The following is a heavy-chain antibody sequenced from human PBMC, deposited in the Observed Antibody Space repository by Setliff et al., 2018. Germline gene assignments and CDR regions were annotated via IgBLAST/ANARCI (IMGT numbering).Heavy chain of an antibody. CDR1: GGPTLGYY. Sequence: LSLTCAVSGGPTLGYYWTWIRQAPGKGLEWIGYIHPWGGSSESTNYSPSLKSRITISLDKSKSQFSLKLTSVTVADTAVYYCARGLHSGTYWGTRPLGLDYWGQGSLVTVSS. J-gene: IGHJ4*02. V-gene: IGHV4-59*08. D-gene: IGHD1-26*01. CDR3: ARGLHSGTYWGTRPLGLDY. CDR2: IHPWGGSSEST.